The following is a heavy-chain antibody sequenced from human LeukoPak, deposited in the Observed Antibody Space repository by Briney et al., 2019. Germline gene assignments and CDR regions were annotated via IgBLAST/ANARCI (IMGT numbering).Heavy chain of an antibody. J-gene: IGHJ3*02. D-gene: IGHD2-15*01. CDR3: AKDRYCSGGSCYSLAGYAFDI. V-gene: IGHV3-13*01. CDR2: IGTAGDT. CDR1: GFTFSSYD. Sequence: GGSLRLSCAASGFTFSSYDMHWVRQATGKGLEWVSVIGTAGDTYYADSVKGRFTISRDNSKNTLYLQMNSLRAEDTAVYYCAKDRYCSGGSCYSLAGYAFDIWGQGTMVTVSS.